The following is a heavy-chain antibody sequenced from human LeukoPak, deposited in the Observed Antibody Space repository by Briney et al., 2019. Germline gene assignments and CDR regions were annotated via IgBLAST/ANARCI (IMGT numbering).Heavy chain of an antibody. V-gene: IGHV1-24*01. D-gene: IGHD3-3*01. Sequence: ASVKVSCKVSGHTLTELSMHWVRQAPGKGLEWMGGFDPEDGETIYAQKFQGRVTMTEDTSTDTAYMELSSLRSEDTAVYYCATDTIFGVVPKAPAFDIWGQGTMVTVSS. J-gene: IGHJ3*02. CDR2: FDPEDGET. CDR1: GHTLTELS. CDR3: ATDTIFGVVPKAPAFDI.